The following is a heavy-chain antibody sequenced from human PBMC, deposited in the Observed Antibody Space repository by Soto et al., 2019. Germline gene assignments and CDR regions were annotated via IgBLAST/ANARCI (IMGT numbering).Heavy chain of an antibody. Sequence: DGSLRLSCAASAFTFSNPWITLVRKAPGKGLQWVGRIKSKTNGGTTDYAAPVKGRFTISRDDSKNTLYLQLHRLNSDDTEVYYCTSSRVVGATFCHPTLSYRNWGEGTLGT. D-gene: IGHD1-26*01. CDR2: IKSKTNGGTT. CDR3: TSSRVVGATFCHPTLSYRN. V-gene: IGHV3-15*01. CDR1: AFTFSNPW. J-gene: IGHJ4*02.